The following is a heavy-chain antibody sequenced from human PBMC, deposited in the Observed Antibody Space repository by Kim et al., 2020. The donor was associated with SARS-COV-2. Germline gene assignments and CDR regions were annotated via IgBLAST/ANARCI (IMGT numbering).Heavy chain of an antibody. D-gene: IGHD3-16*01. V-gene: IGHV7-4-1*02. J-gene: IGHJ5*02. CDR1: GYTFTSYA. CDR3: ARSNPSDDYVWGSPSRDSVDP. Sequence: ASVKVSCKASGYTFTSYAMNWVRQAPGQGLEWMGWINTNTGNPTYAQGFTGRFVFSLDTSVSTAYLQISSLKAEDTAVYYCARSNPSDDYVWGSPSRDSVDPWGQGTLVTVSS. CDR2: INTNTGNP.